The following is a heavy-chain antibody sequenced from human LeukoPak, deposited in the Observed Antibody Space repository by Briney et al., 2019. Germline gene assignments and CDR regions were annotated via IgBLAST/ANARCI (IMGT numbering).Heavy chain of an antibody. V-gene: IGHV3-33*06. CDR3: AKPNFGVVSHFNY. Sequence: GGSLRLSCAASGFTFSSYGMHWVRQAPGKGLEWVAVIWYDGSNKYYADSVKGRFTISRDNSKNTLYLQMNSLRAEDTAVYYCAKPNFGVVSHFNYWGQGTLVTVSS. J-gene: IGHJ4*02. CDR2: IWYDGSNK. CDR1: GFTFSSYG. D-gene: IGHD3-3*01.